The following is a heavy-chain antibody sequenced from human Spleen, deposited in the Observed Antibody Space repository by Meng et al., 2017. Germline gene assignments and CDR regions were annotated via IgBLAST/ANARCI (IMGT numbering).Heavy chain of an antibody. CDR3: ARARVGGGGYSYDY. D-gene: IGHD2-15*01. CDR2: INSSGGST. V-gene: IGHV1-46*01. CDR1: GYTFTSYY. Sequence: QVQLVQSGAEVKKPGASVKVSCKASGYTFTSYYMHWVRQAPGQGLEWMGIINSSGGSTSYAQKFQGRVTMTRDTSTTTVYMELSGLRSEDTAVYYCARARVGGGGYSYDYWGQGTLVTVSS. J-gene: IGHJ4*02.